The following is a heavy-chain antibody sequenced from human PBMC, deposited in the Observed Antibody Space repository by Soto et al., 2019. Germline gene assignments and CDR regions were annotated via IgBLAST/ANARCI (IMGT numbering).Heavy chain of an antibody. D-gene: IGHD2-15*01. J-gene: IGHJ4*02. CDR2: ISSSGSTI. Sequence: GGSLRLSCAASGFTFSDYYMSWIRQAPGKGLEWVSYISSSGSTIYYADSVKGRFTISRDNAKNSLYLQMNSLRAKDTAVYYCARDRDCSGGSCYVDPVDYWGQGTLVTVSS. CDR3: ARDRDCSGGSCYVDPVDY. V-gene: IGHV3-11*01. CDR1: GFTFSDYY.